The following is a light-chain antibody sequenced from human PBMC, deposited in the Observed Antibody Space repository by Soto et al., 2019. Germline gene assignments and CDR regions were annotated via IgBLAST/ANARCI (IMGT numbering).Light chain of an antibody. J-gene: IGLJ2*01. Sequence: QSALTQPASVSGSPGQSITISCTGTSSDVGRYDYVSWYQHHPGKAPKLIIYDVSNRPSGVSNRFSGSKSGDTASLTISGLQAEDEADYYCSSYTSSSSVVFGGGTKLTVL. CDR3: SSYTSSSSVV. CDR2: DVS. CDR1: SSDVGRYDY. V-gene: IGLV2-14*03.